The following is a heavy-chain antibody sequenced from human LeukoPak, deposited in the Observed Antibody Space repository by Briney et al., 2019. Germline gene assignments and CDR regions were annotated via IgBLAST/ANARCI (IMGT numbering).Heavy chain of an antibody. CDR2: ISSSGSTI. J-gene: IGHJ3*02. V-gene: IGHV3-48*03. Sequence: GGSLRLSCAASGFTFSSYEMNWVRQAPGKGLEWASYISSSGSTIYYADSVKGRFTISRDNAKNSLYLQMNSLRAEDTAVYYCARGYCSSTSCDRRGAFDIWGQGTMVTVSS. CDR3: ARGYCSSTSCDRRGAFDI. CDR1: GFTFSSYE. D-gene: IGHD2-2*01.